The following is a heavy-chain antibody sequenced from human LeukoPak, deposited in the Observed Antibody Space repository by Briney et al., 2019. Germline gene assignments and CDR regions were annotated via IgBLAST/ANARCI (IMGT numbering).Heavy chain of an antibody. J-gene: IGHJ4*02. D-gene: IGHD1-26*01. V-gene: IGHV3-53*01. CDR2: IYSGGST. CDR3: ANQRPRYSGSYFFDY. Sequence: GGSLRLSCAASGFTVSRNYMSWARQAPGKGLEWVSVIYSGGSTYYADSVKGRFTISRDNSRNTLYLQMNSLRAEDTAVYYCANQRPRYSGSYFFDYWGQGTLVTVSS. CDR1: GFTVSRNY.